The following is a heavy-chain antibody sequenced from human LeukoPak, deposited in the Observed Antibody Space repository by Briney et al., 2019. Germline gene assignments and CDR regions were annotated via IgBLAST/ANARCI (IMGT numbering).Heavy chain of an antibody. V-gene: IGHV4-4*07. J-gene: IGHJ4*02. CDR3: ARDLSATGSYHFDY. CDR2: IYISGSGST. Sequence: SETLSLTCTVSGGSISSYYWSWIRQPAGKGLERIGRIYISGSGSTNYNPSLKSRVTMSVDTSKNQFSLKLSSVTAADTAVYYCARDLSATGSYHFDYWGQGTLVTVSS. CDR1: GGSISSYY. D-gene: IGHD1-26*01.